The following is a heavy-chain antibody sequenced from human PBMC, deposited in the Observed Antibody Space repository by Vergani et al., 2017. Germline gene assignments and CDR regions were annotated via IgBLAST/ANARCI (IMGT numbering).Heavy chain of an antibody. Sequence: QVQLVESGGGVVQPGRSLRLSCAASGFTFSSYGMHWVRPAPGTGLEWVAVIWYDGSNKYYADSVKGRFTISRDNSKNTLYLQMNSLRAEDTAVYYCARARGITGTMGGNYWGQGTLVTVSS. V-gene: IGHV3-33*01. CDR3: ARARGITGTMGGNY. J-gene: IGHJ4*02. CDR1: GFTFSSYG. D-gene: IGHD1-20*01. CDR2: IWYDGSNK.